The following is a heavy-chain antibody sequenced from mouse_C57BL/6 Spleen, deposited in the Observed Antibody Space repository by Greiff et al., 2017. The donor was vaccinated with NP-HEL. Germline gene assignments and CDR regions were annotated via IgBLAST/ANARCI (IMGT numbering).Heavy chain of an antibody. CDR1: GYAFSSSW. CDR2: IYPGDGDT. Sequence: VQLQQSGPELVKPGASVKTSCKASGYAFSSSWMNWVKQRPGKGLEWIGRIYPGDGDTNYNGKFKGKATLTADKSSSTAYMQLSSLTSEDSAVYFCARTYDGYYAMDYWGQGTSVTASS. CDR3: ARTYDGYYAMDY. V-gene: IGHV1-82*01. D-gene: IGHD2-3*01. J-gene: IGHJ4*01.